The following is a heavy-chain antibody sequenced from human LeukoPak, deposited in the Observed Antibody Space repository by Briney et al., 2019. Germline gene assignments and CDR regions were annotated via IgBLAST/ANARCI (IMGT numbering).Heavy chain of an antibody. CDR1: GFTFSSYS. Sequence: GGSLRLSCAASGFTFSSYSMNWVRQAPGKGLEWVSSISSSSYIYYADSVKGRFTISRDNAKNSLYLQMNSLRAEDTAVYYCARGQNAYYDILTGLVDYWGQGTLVTVSS. CDR2: ISSSSYI. CDR3: ARGQNAYYDILTGLVDY. V-gene: IGHV3-21*01. D-gene: IGHD3-9*01. J-gene: IGHJ4*02.